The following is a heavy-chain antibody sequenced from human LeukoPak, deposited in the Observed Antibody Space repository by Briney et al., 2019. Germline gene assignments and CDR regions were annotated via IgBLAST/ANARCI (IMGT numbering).Heavy chain of an antibody. D-gene: IGHD5-18*01. CDR1: GFTFSSYS. J-gene: IGHJ4*02. Sequence: PGGSLRLSCAASGFTFSSYSMNWVRQAPGKGLEWVSSISSSSSYIYYADSVKGRFTISRDNAKNSLYLQMNSLRAEDTAVYYCASTRAQLWLVNYWGQGTLVTVSS. CDR2: ISSSSSYI. V-gene: IGHV3-21*01. CDR3: ASTRAQLWLVNY.